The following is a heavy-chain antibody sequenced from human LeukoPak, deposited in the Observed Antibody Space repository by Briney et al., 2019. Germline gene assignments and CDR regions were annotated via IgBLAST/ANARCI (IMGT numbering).Heavy chain of an antibody. D-gene: IGHD6-13*01. CDR2: INHSGST. V-gene: IGHV4-34*01. CDR3: ARVGIAAAYFDY. Sequence: PSETLSLTCAVYGGSFSGYYWSWIRQPPGKGLEWIGEINHSGSTNYNPPLKSRVTISVDTSKNQFSLKLSSVTAADPAVYYCARVGIAAAYFDYWGQGTLVTVSP. CDR1: GGSFSGYY. J-gene: IGHJ4*02.